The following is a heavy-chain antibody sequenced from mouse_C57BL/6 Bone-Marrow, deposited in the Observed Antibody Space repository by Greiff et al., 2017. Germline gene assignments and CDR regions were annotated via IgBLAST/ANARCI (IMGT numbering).Heavy chain of an antibody. J-gene: IGHJ2*01. CDR1: GYTFTEYT. D-gene: IGHD1-1*01. CDR3: ARHGIFYYYGSSYDYFDY. Sequence: VQVVESGAELVKPGASVKLSCKASGYTFTEYTIHWVKQRSGQGLEWIGWFYPGSGSIKHNEKFKDKATLTADKSSSTVYMELSRWTSEDSAVYFCARHGIFYYYGSSYDYFDYWGQGTTLTVSS. V-gene: IGHV1-62-2*01. CDR2: FYPGSGSI.